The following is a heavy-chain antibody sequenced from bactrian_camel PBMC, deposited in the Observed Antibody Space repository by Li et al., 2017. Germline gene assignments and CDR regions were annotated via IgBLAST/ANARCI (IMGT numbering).Heavy chain of an antibody. Sequence: VQLVESGGGLVQAGGSLRLSCTVSGLRFYDYPMGWFRQAPGKEREGVSCISEYGSGRHYAESVKRRFTISRDNAKNTLYLQMNSLKSDDTAMYYCAADPTDICDGYWCRMDFRYWGQGTQVTVS. CDR2: ISEYGSGR. J-gene: IGHJ6*01. CDR3: AADPTDICDGYWCRMDFRY. CDR1: GLRFYDYP. V-gene: IGHV3-1*01. D-gene: IGHD3*01.